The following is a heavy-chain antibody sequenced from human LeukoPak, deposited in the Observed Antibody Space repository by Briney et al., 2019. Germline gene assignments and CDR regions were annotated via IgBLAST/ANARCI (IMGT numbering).Heavy chain of an antibody. J-gene: IGHJ4*02. Sequence: SETLSLTCAVYGGSFSGYHWSWIRQPPGKGLEWIGEINHSGSTNYNPSLKSRVTISVDTSKNQFSLKLSSVTAADTAVYYCASLYCSGGSCYSYWGQGTLVTVSS. CDR2: INHSGST. V-gene: IGHV4-34*01. CDR1: GGSFSGYH. CDR3: ASLYCSGGSCYSY. D-gene: IGHD2-15*01.